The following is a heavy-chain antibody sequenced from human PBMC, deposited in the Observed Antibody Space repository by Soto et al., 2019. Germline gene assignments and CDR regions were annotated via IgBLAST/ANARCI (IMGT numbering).Heavy chain of an antibody. D-gene: IGHD4-17*01. Sequence: QVHLVQSGAEVKKPGASVRVSCKASGYTFTSYGVSWVRQAPVQGLEWMGWISAYKGDTSYAQKVQGRVTMTADTSTSTAYMELRSLTSDDTAVYYCARATPVVRLLYFDYWGQGTLVTVSS. V-gene: IGHV1-18*01. J-gene: IGHJ4*02. CDR3: ARATPVVRLLYFDY. CDR2: ISAYKGDT. CDR1: GYTFTSYG.